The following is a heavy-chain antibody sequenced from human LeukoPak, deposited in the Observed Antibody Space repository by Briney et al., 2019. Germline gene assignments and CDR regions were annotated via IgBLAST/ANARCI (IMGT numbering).Heavy chain of an antibody. Sequence: GGSLRLSCAASGFTFSSHWMHWVRQGPGKGLVWVSRINSDGSRTIYADSVKGRFTISRDSAKNTLYLQMNSLRAEDTAVYYCAREVGDYYDCSGSFGYWGQGTLVTVSS. V-gene: IGHV3-74*01. CDR2: INSDGSRT. CDR3: AREVGDYYDCSGSFGY. CDR1: GFTFSSHW. J-gene: IGHJ4*02. D-gene: IGHD3-22*01.